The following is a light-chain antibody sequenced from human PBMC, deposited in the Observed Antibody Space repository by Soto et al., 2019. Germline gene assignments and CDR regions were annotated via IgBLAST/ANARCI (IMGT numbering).Light chain of an antibody. CDR3: AAWDESLTGRV. Sequence: QSVLTQPPSTSGTPGQRVTISCSGSISNIGSNYVYWYQQLPGTAPKLLIYRNNQRPSGVPDRFSGSKSGTSASLAISGLRSEDEADYYCAAWDESLTGRVFGGGTTLTVL. CDR1: ISNIGSNY. J-gene: IGLJ3*02. CDR2: RNN. V-gene: IGLV1-47*01.